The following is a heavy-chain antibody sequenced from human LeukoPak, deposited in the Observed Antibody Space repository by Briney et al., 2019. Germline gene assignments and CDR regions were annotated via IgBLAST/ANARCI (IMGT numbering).Heavy chain of an antibody. Sequence: PGGSLRLSCAASGFTFSTYWMSWVRQAPGKGLEWVAFIRNDGSTKYYVDSVKGRFVISRDNSRNTLYLYMNSLRAEDSAVYYCAKDGVSSSVWAFDIWGQGTMVTVSS. CDR3: AKDGVSSSVWAFDI. CDR1: GFTFSTYW. CDR2: IRNDGSTK. J-gene: IGHJ3*02. V-gene: IGHV3-30*02. D-gene: IGHD3-10*01.